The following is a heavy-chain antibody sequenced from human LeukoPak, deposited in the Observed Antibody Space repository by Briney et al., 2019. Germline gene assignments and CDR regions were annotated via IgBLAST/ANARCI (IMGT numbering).Heavy chain of an antibody. J-gene: IGHJ4*02. D-gene: IGHD4-17*01. CDR2: IRSKAHGGTT. V-gene: IGHV3-49*03. CDR3: TVTTVTYYFDY. CDR1: GFTFGDYA. Sequence: GGSLRLSCTASGFTFGDYAMSWFRQAPGKGLEWVGFIRSKAHGGTTEYAASVKGRFTISRDDSKSIAYLQMNSLKTEDTAVYYCTVTTVTYYFDYWGQGTLVTVSS.